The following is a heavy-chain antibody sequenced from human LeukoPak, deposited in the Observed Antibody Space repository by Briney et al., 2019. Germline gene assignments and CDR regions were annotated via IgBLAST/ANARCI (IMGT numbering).Heavy chain of an antibody. CDR2: IYTSGST. D-gene: IGHD3-3*01. Sequence: KPSETLSLTCTVSGGSISSYYWSWIRQPAGKGLEWIGRIYTSGSTNYNPSLKSRVTMSVDTSKNQFSLKLSSVTAADTAVYYCARGALDFWSGYYDYWGQGTLVTVSS. CDR1: GGSISSYY. V-gene: IGHV4-4*07. CDR3: ARGALDFWSGYYDY. J-gene: IGHJ4*02.